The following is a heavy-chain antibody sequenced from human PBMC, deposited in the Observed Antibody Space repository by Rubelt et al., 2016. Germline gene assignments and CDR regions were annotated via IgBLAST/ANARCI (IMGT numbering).Heavy chain of an antibody. D-gene: IGHD5-18*01. V-gene: IGHV4-34*01. CDR2: INHSGST. Sequence: QVQLQQWGAGLLKPSETLSLTCAVYGGSFSGYYWSWIRQPPGKGLEWIGKINHSGSTNYNPSLKSRVTISVDTAKNQFYLKLSSVTAAETAVYYCARGRGYSYGYFDYWGQGTLVTVSS. CDR3: ARGRGYSYGYFDY. J-gene: IGHJ4*02. CDR1: GGSFSGYY.